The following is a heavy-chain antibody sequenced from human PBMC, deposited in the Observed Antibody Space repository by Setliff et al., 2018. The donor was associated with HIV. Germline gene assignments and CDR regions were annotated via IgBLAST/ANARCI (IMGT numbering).Heavy chain of an antibody. Sequence: ASVKVSCKASGYTISAHGVSWVRQAPGQGLEWMGNILPIFNKVNYAQKFRGRVTITADKSTSTAYMELSSLTSDDAAVYFCARDNVDSDSRTYLHHWGQGTLVTVSS. D-gene: IGHD3-22*01. J-gene: IGHJ5*02. V-gene: IGHV1-69*04. CDR3: ARDNVDSDSRTYLHH. CDR1: GYTISAHG. CDR2: ILPIFNKV.